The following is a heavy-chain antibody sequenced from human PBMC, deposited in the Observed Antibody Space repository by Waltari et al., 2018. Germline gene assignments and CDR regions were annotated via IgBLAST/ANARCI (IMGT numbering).Heavy chain of an antibody. CDR1: VLPFVTSW. J-gene: IGHJ4*02. CDR2: IDSDGSST. Sequence: DVQLVESGGGLVQPGGPLRPSCTALVLPFVTSWIHWVRHGPGTGLMWVSRIDSDGSSTSYEDSVRGRFTISRDNAKNTLYLQMNGVRDEDTAVYYCGRARVQGVKYFDYWGRGTLVTVSS. V-gene: IGHV3-74*01. D-gene: IGHD3-10*01. CDR3: GRARVQGVKYFDY.